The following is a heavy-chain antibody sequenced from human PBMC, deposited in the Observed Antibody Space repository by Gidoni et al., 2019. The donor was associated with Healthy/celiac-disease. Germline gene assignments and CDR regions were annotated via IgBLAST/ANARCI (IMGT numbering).Heavy chain of an antibody. Sequence: GGPFSSYAISCVRQAPGQGLEWMGRIIPIFGTANDAQKFQGRVTITADKSTSTDYMEPSSLRSEDTGVYDFARAGDTAMVPPRGGFDYWGQGTLVTVSS. CDR3: ARAGDTAMVPPRGGFDY. CDR2: IIPIFGTA. CDR1: GGPFSSYA. J-gene: IGHJ4*02. V-gene: IGHV1-69*06. D-gene: IGHD5-18*01.